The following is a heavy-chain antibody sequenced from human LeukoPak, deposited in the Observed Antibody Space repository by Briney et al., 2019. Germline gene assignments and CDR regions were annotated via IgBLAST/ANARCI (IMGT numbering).Heavy chain of an antibody. Sequence: GASVKVSCKASGYTFTYRYLHWVRQAPGQALEWMGWITPFNGNTNYAQKFQDRVTITRDRSMSTAYMELSSLRSEDTAMYYCARVKVGYSYGYYYYGMDVWGQGTTVTVSS. CDR3: ARVKVGYSYGYYYYGMDV. V-gene: IGHV1-45*02. CDR1: GYTFTYRY. CDR2: ITPFNGNT. D-gene: IGHD5-18*01. J-gene: IGHJ6*02.